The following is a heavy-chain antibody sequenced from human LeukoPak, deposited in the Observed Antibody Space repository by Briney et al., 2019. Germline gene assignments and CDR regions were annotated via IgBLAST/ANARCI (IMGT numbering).Heavy chain of an antibody. CDR1: GYTFTSYG. Sequence: ASVKVSCKASGYTFTSYGISWVRQAPGQGLEWMGWISPNNGVTKYEERLQGRVTMTRDTSISTAYMELSGLTSDDTAIYYCARDPSTVTTYDYWGQGTLVTVSP. CDR3: ARDPSTVTTYDY. D-gene: IGHD4-17*01. V-gene: IGHV1-18*01. CDR2: ISPNNGVT. J-gene: IGHJ4*02.